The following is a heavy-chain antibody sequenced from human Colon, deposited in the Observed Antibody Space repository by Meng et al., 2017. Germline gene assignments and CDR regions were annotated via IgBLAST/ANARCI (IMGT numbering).Heavy chain of an antibody. CDR2: INHSGST. CDR1: GGSFSGYY. Sequence: QGRLHEWGGGLLKPSEALALTCAVYGGSFSGYYWSRIRQPPGKGLEWIGEINHSGSTNYNPSLKSRVTISVDTSKNQFSLKLSSVTAADTAVYYCARVRITIFGVVSTFDYWGQGTLVTVSS. J-gene: IGHJ4*02. CDR3: ARVRITIFGVVSTFDY. D-gene: IGHD3-3*01. V-gene: IGHV4-34*01.